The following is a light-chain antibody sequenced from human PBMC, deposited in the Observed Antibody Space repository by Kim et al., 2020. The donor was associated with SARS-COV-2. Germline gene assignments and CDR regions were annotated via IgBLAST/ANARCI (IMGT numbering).Light chain of an antibody. V-gene: IGKV1-39*01. CDR3: QQSYSTPLHS. J-gene: IGKJ2*03. CDR1: QNNGTY. Sequence: ETVGDRVTNTCRESQNNGTYLNRDQQKPGKAPQLLIYDASSLRSGVTSRFSGSGSGTEFTLTNSSLQPDDFATYYCQQSYSTPLHSCGQGTKLE. CDR2: DAS.